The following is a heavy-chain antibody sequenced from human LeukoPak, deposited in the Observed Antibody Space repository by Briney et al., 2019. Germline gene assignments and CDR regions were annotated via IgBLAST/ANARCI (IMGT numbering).Heavy chain of an antibody. Sequence: ASVKVSCKASGYTFTGYYMHWVRQAPGQGLEWMGWINPNSGGTNYAQKFQGRVTMTRDTSISTAYMELSRLRSDDTAVYYCARGRSVAAPLYDIWGQGTMVTVSS. CDR1: GYTFTGYY. CDR3: ARGRSVAAPLYDI. D-gene: IGHD6-19*01. J-gene: IGHJ3*02. V-gene: IGHV1-2*02. CDR2: INPNSGGT.